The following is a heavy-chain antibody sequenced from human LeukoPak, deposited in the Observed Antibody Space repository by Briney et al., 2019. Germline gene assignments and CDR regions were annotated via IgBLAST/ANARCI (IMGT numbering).Heavy chain of an antibody. D-gene: IGHD3-22*01. V-gene: IGHV1-2*06. CDR3: ARVSGHYDSSGPYDY. CDR2: INPNSGGT. CDR1: GYTFTGYY. Sequence: ASVKVSCKASGYTFTGYYMHWVRQAPGQGLEWMGRINPNSGGTNYAQKFQGRVTMTRDTSISTAYMELSRLRSDDTAVYYCARVSGHYDSSGPYDYWGQGTLVTVSS. J-gene: IGHJ4*02.